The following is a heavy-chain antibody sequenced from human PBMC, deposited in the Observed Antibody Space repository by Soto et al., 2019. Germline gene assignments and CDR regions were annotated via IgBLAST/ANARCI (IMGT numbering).Heavy chain of an antibody. V-gene: IGHV4-34*01. CDR2: IDHSGNT. J-gene: IGHJ4*02. Sequence: KTSETLSLTCAVYGGSFSGYYWSWIRQFPGKGLEWIGEIDHSGNTNYNPSLKSRVTISVDTSKNQFSLKLSSVTAADTTVYYCARALLRTMVRGHIDSWGRGTLVTVSS. CDR3: ARALLRTMVRGHIDS. CDR1: GGSFSGYY. D-gene: IGHD3-10*01.